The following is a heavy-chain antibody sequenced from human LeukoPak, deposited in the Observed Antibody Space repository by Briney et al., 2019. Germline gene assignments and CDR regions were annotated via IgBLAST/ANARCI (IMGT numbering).Heavy chain of an antibody. CDR3: VAPGYCSSTSCYTFDY. Sequence: GRALRLSCAASGFTFSSYAMHWVRQAPGKGVEGGAVISYDGSNKYYADSVKGRFTISRDNSKNTLYLQMNSLRAEDTAVYYCVAPGYCSSTSCYTFDYWGQGTLVTVSS. J-gene: IGHJ4*02. CDR1: GFTFSSYA. CDR2: ISYDGSNK. D-gene: IGHD2-2*02. V-gene: IGHV3-30*04.